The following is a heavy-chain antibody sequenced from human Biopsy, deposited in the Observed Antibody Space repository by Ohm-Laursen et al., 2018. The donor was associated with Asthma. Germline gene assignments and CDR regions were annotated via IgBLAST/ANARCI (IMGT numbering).Heavy chain of an antibody. J-gene: IGHJ6*02. CDR2: IMTVFGTT. CDR3: LRCQVGYSSGWSLLLKKIYYSGMDV. D-gene: IGHD6-19*01. V-gene: IGHV1-69*13. Sequence: SVKVSCKAPGGTFSNFAISWVRQAPEQGLEWLGGIMTVFGTTNYAQKFQGRVTITADESSSTAYMEVTSLRSEDTAIYYCLRCQVGYSSGWSLLLKKIYYSGMDVWGQGTAVTVSS. CDR1: GGTFSNFA.